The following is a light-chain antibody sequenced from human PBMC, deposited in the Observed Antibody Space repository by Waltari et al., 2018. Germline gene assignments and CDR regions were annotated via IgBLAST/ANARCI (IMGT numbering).Light chain of an antibody. CDR3: HQHYTTPWT. CDR1: RSVFYTHNNKNS. CDR2: WAS. V-gene: IGKV4-1*01. Sequence: DIAMTQSPDSLAVSLGERATINCKSSRSVFYTHNNKNSLTWYQQKPGQPPQLLISWASTRESGVPDRFIGSGSGTDFTLTISSLQAEDEAVYYCHQHYTTPWTFGQGTLVEL. J-gene: IGKJ1*01.